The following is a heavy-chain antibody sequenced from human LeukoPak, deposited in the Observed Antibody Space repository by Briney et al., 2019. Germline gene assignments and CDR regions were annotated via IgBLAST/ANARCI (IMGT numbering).Heavy chain of an antibody. V-gene: IGHV3-30*03. CDR3: ARVMGRYCSSTSCYVDY. CDR2: ISYDGSNK. J-gene: IGHJ4*02. CDR1: GFTFSRYG. D-gene: IGHD2-2*01. Sequence: GGSLRLSCAASGFTFSRYGIHWVRQAPGKGLEWVAVISYDGSNKYYADSVKGRFTISRDNSKNTLYLQMNSLRAEDTAVYYCARVMGRYCSSTSCYVDYWGQGTLVTVSS.